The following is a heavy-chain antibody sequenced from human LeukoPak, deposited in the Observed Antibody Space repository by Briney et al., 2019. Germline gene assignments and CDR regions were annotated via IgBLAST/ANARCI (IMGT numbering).Heavy chain of an antibody. Sequence: ASVKVSCKVSGYTLTELSMHWVRQAPGKGVEGIGGFDPEDGEPIYAQKFQGRVTMTEDTSTDTAYMELSSLRSEDTAVYYCATDGIVGAILAFDIWGQGTMVTVSS. J-gene: IGHJ3*02. CDR3: ATDGIVGAILAFDI. CDR1: GYTLTELS. CDR2: FDPEDGEP. D-gene: IGHD1-26*01. V-gene: IGHV1-24*01.